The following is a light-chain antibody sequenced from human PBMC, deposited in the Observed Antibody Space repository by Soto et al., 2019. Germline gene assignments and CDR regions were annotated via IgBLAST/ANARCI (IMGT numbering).Light chain of an antibody. V-gene: IGKV3-15*01. CDR1: QSVSSK. CDR2: GAS. J-gene: IGKJ4*01. Sequence: EIVMTQSPATLSVSPGERATLSCRATQSVSSKLAWFQQKPGQAPRLLIYGASTRATDIPARFSGSGSGTEFSLTISSLQSEDFAVYYCQQSYSSPLTFGGGTKVEIK. CDR3: QQSYSSPLT.